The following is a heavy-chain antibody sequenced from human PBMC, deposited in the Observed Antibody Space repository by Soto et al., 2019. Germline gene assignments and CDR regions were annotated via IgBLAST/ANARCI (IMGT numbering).Heavy chain of an antibody. CDR3: ARHPLWGTPIVLSYFAL. V-gene: IGHV3-30-3*01. CDR2: ISYDGSNK. J-gene: IGHJ2*01. CDR1: GFTFSSYA. Sequence: GGSLRLSCAASGFTFSSYARHWVRQAPGKGLEWVAVISYDGSNKYYADSVKGRFTISRDNSKNTLYLQMNSLRAEDTAVFFCARHPLWGTPIVLSYFALWGRGTLVPVST. D-gene: IGHD1-1*01.